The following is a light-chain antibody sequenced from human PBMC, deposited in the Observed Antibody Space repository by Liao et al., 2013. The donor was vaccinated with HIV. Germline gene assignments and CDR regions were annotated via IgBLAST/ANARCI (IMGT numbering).Light chain of an antibody. J-gene: IGLJ2*01. V-gene: IGLV3-1*01. Sequence: SYEVTQPPSVSVSPGQTTSITCSGDKLGNKYVCWYQQKPGQSPVLVIYQDSKRPSGIPERFSGSNSGNTATLTISGTQAMDEADYYCQAWDSSTVVFGGGTSLTVL. CDR2: QDS. CDR3: QAWDSSTVV. CDR1: KLGNKY.